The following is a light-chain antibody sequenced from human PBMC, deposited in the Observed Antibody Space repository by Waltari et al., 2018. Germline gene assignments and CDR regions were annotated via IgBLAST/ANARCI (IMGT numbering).Light chain of an antibody. CDR1: SGNIASNY. CDR2: KDN. Sequence: NFMLTQPHSVSESPGKTVTISCTRSSGNIASNYVQWYQPRPGSSPPTMVYKDNERPSRVPDRFSGSIDSSSNSASLTISRLKSDDEAYYYCQSYDDNHHVVFGGGTKLIVL. J-gene: IGLJ2*01. CDR3: QSYDDNHHVV. V-gene: IGLV6-57*01.